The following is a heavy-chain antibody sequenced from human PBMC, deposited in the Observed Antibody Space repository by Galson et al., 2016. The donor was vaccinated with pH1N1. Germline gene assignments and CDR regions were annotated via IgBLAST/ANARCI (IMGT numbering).Heavy chain of an antibody. CDR1: GFTFSSYA. CDR2: ISGSGGST. V-gene: IGHV3-23*01. D-gene: IGHD3-22*01. J-gene: IGHJ4*02. CDR3: VKDLRDIVVLIDLTQY. Sequence: SLRLSCAASGFTFSSYAMIWVRQAPGKGLEWVSTISGSGGSTYYAASVKGRITVSRDSSMNTLYLQMNSLRAEDTAVYYCVKDLRDIVVLIDLTQYWGQGTLVTVSS.